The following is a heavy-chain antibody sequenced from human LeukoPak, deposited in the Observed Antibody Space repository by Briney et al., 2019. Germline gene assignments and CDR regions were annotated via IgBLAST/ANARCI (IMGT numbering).Heavy chain of an antibody. D-gene: IGHD1-26*01. CDR2: ISYDGSNK. J-gene: IGHJ4*02. CDR1: GFTFSSYA. V-gene: IGHV3-30-3*01. Sequence: QPGGSLRLSCAASGFTFSSYAMHWVRQAPGKGLEWVAVISYDGSNKYYADSVKGRFTISRDNSKNTLYLQMNSLRAEDTAVYYCARGSNAYSGSYYAFDYWGQGTLVTVSS. CDR3: ARGSNAYSGSYYAFDY.